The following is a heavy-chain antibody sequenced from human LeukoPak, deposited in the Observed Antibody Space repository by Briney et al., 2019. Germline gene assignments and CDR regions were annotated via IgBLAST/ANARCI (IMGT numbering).Heavy chain of an antibody. J-gene: IGHJ4*02. CDR1: GYTFTGYY. CDR2: INPNSGGT. Sequence: ASVKVSCKASGYTFTGYYMHWVRQAPGQGLEWMGWINPNSGGTNYAQKFQGRVTMTRDPSISTAYMELRRLRSDDTAVYYCARDPLYESGPPVDYWGQGTLVTVSS. D-gene: IGHD2/OR15-2a*01. V-gene: IGHV1-2*02. CDR3: ARDPLYESGPPVDY.